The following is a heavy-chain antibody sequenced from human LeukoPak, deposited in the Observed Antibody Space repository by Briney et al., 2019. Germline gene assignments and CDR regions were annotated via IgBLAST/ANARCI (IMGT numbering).Heavy chain of an antibody. J-gene: IGHJ4*02. CDR3: AREGSGWPFDY. CDR1: GFTFSSYW. D-gene: IGHD6-19*01. V-gene: IGHV3-7*01. CDR2: IKQDGSEK. Sequence: GGSLRLSCAASGFTFSSYWMSWVRQAPGKGLEWVANIKQDGSEKYYVDSVKGRFTISRDNAKNSLYLQMNSLRVEDTAVYYCAREGSGWPFDYWGQGTLVTVSS.